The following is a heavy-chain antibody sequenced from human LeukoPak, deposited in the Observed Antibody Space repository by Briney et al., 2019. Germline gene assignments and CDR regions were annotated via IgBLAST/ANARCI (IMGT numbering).Heavy chain of an antibody. CDR3: AKEGCSGGSCYSDY. J-gene: IGHJ4*02. D-gene: IGHD2-15*01. V-gene: IGHV1-2*02. CDR2: INPNSGGT. Sequence: ASVKVSCKASGYTFTGYYMHWVRQAPGQGLEWMGWINPNSGGTNYAQKFQGRVTMTRDTSISTAYMELNSLRAEDTAVYYCAKEGCSGGSCYSDYWGQGTLVTVSS. CDR1: GYTFTGYY.